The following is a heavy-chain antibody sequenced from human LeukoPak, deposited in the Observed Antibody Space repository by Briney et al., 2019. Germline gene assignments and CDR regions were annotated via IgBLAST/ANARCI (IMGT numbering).Heavy chain of an antibody. D-gene: IGHD5-18*01. V-gene: IGHV4-34*01. CDR2: INHSGST. CDR3: AREGGYSYGDAPLHFDY. CDR1: GGSFSGYY. Sequence: PSETLSLTCAVYGGSFSGYYWSWIRQPPGKGLEWIGEINHSGSTNYNPSLKSRVTISVDTSKNQFSLKVTSVTAADTAVYYCAREGGYSYGDAPLHFDYWGQGTLVTVSS. J-gene: IGHJ4*02.